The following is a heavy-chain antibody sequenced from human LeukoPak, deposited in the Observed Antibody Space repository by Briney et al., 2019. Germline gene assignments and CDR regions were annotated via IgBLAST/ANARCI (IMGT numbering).Heavy chain of an antibody. V-gene: IGHV4-39*01. Sequence: PSETLSLTCAVSGVSISDTTYYWAWIRRPPGKGLEWIGSVYYSETTYYNPSLKSRLTISMDTSKNQFSLKLSSVTAADTAVYYCARRRRGDNPFDYWGQGTLVTVSS. CDR2: VYYSETT. J-gene: IGHJ4*02. CDR1: GVSISDTTYY. CDR3: ARRRRGDNPFDY. D-gene: IGHD4-17*01.